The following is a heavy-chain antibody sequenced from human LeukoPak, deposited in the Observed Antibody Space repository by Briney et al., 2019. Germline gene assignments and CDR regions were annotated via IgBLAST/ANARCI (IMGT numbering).Heavy chain of an antibody. CDR2: ISDSSSTI. J-gene: IGHJ4*02. CDR1: GFSFSSYS. D-gene: IGHD3-16*01. V-gene: IGHV3-48*01. Sequence: GGSLRLSCAASGFSFSSYSMNWVSQAPGKGLGWVSYISDSSSTIYYADSVKGRFTISRDNAKNSLYLQMNSLRAEDTAVYYCAGRGEYWGQGTLVTVSS. CDR3: AGRGEY.